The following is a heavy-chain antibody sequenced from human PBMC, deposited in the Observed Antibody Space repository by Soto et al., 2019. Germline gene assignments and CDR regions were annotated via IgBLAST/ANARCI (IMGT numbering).Heavy chain of an antibody. D-gene: IGHD3-3*01. Sequence: QVQLQKSGPGLVKPSETLSLTCTVSGGSISTYYWSWIRQPPGKGLEWIGYIYYNGRTNYNPSRESRVTISLDTSRSQFSLKLSSVSAADTAVYYCARDGSGYDFWSGPYFFDYWGPGTLVTVSS. CDR3: ARDGSGYDFWSGPYFFDY. V-gene: IGHV4-59*01. CDR2: IYYNGRT. J-gene: IGHJ4*02. CDR1: GGSISTYY.